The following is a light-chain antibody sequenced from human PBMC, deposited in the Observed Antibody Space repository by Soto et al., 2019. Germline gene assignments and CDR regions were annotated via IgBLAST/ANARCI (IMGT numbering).Light chain of an antibody. V-gene: IGLV2-14*01. Sequence: QSALTKPASVSGSPGQSITISCTGTSSDVGSYNYVSWYQQHPGKAPKLMIYEVSNRPSGVSNRFSGSKSGNTASLTISGLQAEDEANYYGSSYTSISTRVFGGGTPLTVL. CDR3: SSYTSISTRV. CDR2: EVS. J-gene: IGLJ3*02. CDR1: SSDVGSYNY.